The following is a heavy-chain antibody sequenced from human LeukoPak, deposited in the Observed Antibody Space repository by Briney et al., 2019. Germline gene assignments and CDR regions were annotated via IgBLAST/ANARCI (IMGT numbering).Heavy chain of an antibody. CDR3: ARSDTSGGVIAFDAFDI. D-gene: IGHD3-16*02. V-gene: IGHV4-59*01. Sequence: PSETLSLTCTVSGGSIRSYYWSWIRQPPGKGLEWIAYIYYSGSTNYNPSLKSRVTISVDTSKNQFSLILTSVTAADTAIYYCARSDTSGGVIAFDAFDIWGQGTMVTVSS. CDR2: IYYSGST. J-gene: IGHJ3*02. CDR1: GGSIRSYY.